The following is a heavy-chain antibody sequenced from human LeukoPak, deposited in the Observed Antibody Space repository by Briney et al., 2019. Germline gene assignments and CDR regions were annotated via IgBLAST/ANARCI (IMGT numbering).Heavy chain of an antibody. CDR3: ARGTIAADDYYYMDV. Sequence: PSETLSLTCNVSGGSISSYYWSWIRQPPGKGLEWIGYIYDSENTNYNPSLKSRVTISADTSKNQFSLKLSSVTAADTAVYYCARGTIAADDYYYMDVWGKGTTVTISS. D-gene: IGHD6-13*01. J-gene: IGHJ6*03. CDR2: IYDSENT. CDR1: GGSISSYY. V-gene: IGHV4-59*01.